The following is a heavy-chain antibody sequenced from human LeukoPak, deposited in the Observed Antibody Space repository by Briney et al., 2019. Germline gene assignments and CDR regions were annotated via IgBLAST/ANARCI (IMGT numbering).Heavy chain of an antibody. CDR2: ISWNSGSI. CDR1: GFTFDDYA. V-gene: IGHV3-9*01. D-gene: IGHD1-7*01. Sequence: GGSLRLSCAASGFTFDDYAMHWVRQAPGKGLEWVSGISWNSGSIGYADSVKGRFTISRDNAKNSLYLQMNSLRAEDTALYYCAIELTPGTNFDYRGQGTLVTVSS. CDR3: AIELTPGTNFDY. J-gene: IGHJ4*02.